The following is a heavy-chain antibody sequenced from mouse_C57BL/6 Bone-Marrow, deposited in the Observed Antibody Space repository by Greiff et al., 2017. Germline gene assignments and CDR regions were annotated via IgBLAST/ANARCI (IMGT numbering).Heavy chain of an antibody. CDR3: AREVTY. D-gene: IGHD2-12*01. V-gene: IGHV1-19*01. CDR1: GYTFTDYY. J-gene: IGHJ3*01. Sequence: VQLKESGPVLVKPGASVKMSCKASGYTFTDYYMNWVKQSHGKSLEWIGVINPYNGGTSYNQKFKGKATLTVDKSSSTAYMGLNSLTSEDSAVYYCAREVTYWGQGTLVTVSA. CDR2: INPYNGGT.